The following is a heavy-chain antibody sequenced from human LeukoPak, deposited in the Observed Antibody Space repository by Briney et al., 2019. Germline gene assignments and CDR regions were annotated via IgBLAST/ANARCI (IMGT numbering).Heavy chain of an antibody. Sequence: SETLSLTCAVYGGSFSGYYWSWIRQPPGKGLEWIGEINHSGSTNYNPSLKSRVTISVDTSKNQFSLKLSSVTAADTAVYYCARLGSRGSYKYWGQGTLVTVSS. V-gene: IGHV4-34*01. CDR2: INHSGST. CDR3: ARLGSRGSYKY. J-gene: IGHJ4*02. D-gene: IGHD1-26*01. CDR1: GGSFSGYY.